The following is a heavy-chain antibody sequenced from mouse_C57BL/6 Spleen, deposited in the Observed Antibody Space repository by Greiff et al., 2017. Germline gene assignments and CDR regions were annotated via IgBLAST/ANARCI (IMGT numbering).Heavy chain of an antibody. J-gene: IGHJ4*01. CDR2: IDPEDGDT. Sequence: VQLQQPGAELVRPGASVKLSCTASAFNIKDYYMHWVKQRPEQGLEWIGRIDPEDGDTEYAPKFPGKATMTADTSSNTAYLQLSSLTAGDTAVYYCTRVGGMDYWGQGTSVTVSS. CDR1: AFNIKDYY. CDR3: TRVGGMDY. D-gene: IGHD1-1*01. V-gene: IGHV14-1*01.